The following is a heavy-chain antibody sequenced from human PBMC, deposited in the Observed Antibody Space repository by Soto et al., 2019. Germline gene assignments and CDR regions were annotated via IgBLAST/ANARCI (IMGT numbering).Heavy chain of an antibody. CDR3: ARGPIYYYYGMDV. J-gene: IGHJ6*02. V-gene: IGHV4-59*01. Sequence: SETLSLTCTVSGGSISSYYWSWIRQPPGKGLEWIGYIYYSGSTNYNPSLRSRVTISVDTSKNQFSLKLSSVTAADTAVYYCARGPIYYYYGMDVWGQGTTVTVSS. CDR1: GGSISSYY. CDR2: IYYSGST.